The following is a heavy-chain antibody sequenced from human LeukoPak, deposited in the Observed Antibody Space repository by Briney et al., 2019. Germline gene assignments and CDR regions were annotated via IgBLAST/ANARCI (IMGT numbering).Heavy chain of an antibody. V-gene: IGHV3-23*01. J-gene: IGHJ4*02. CDR3: ARRRYNWNAIDY. D-gene: IGHD1-20*01. Sequence: GGSLRLSCAASGFTFSSYAMSWVRQAPGKELEWVSAISGSGGSTYYADSVKGRFTISRDNSKNTLYLQMNSLRAEDTAVYYCARRRYNWNAIDYWGQGTLVTVSS. CDR1: GFTFSSYA. CDR2: ISGSGGST.